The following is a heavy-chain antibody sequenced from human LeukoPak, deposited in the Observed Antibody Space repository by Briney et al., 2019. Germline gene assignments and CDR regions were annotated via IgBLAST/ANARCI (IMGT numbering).Heavy chain of an antibody. CDR2: IKQDGSEK. V-gene: IGHV3-7*01. D-gene: IGHD2-2*01. CDR3: GTGLPDANPYYYYYYYTDV. CDR1: GFTFSSYW. Sequence: GGSLRLSXAASGFTFSSYWMSWVRQAPGKGLEWVANIKQDGSEKYYVDSVKGRFTISRDNAKNSLYLQMNSLRAEDTAVYYCGTGLPDANPYYYYYYYTDVWGKGTTVTVSS. J-gene: IGHJ6*03.